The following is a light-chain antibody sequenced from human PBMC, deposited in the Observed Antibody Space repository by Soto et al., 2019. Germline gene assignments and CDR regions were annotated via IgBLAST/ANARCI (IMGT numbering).Light chain of an antibody. CDR1: NIGNTP. Sequence: SYELTQPPSVSVAPGQTARITCGGNNIGNTPVHWYQQKPGKAPVLVIYYDNDRTSGIPERFSGSNAGNTATMTISGVEAADEADDSGKVWDSSHDPNWLFGPGTKVTVL. CDR3: KVWDSSHDPNWL. V-gene: IGLV3-21*04. J-gene: IGLJ1*01. CDR2: YDN.